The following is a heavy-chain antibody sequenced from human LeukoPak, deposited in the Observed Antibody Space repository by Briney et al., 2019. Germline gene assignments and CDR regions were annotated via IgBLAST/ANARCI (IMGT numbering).Heavy chain of an antibody. CDR3: VRGRVPAASPFDY. J-gene: IGHJ4*02. CDR1: GGSFSGYY. CDR2: INHSGST. D-gene: IGHD2-2*01. V-gene: IGHV4-34*01. Sequence: SETLSLTCAVYGGSFSGYYWSWIRQPPGKGLEWIGEINHSGSTNYNPSLKSRVTISVDTSKNQFSLKLSSVTAADTAVYYCVRGRVPAASPFDYWGQGTLVTVSS.